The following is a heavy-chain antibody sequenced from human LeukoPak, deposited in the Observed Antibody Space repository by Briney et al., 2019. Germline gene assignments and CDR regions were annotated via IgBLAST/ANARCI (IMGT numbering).Heavy chain of an antibody. J-gene: IGHJ3*02. CDR2: ISGSGRST. Sequence: GGSVRLSCAASGFTFSSHAMSWVRQAPGKGLDWVSSISGSGRSTYYADYVKGRFTIYRVNSKKTLYLQMNSLRAEETAVYYCAKGYSGYDFGGVLSDVFDIWGQGTMVTVSS. CDR1: GFTFSSHA. CDR3: AKGYSGYDFGGVLSDVFDI. V-gene: IGHV3-23*01. D-gene: IGHD5-12*01.